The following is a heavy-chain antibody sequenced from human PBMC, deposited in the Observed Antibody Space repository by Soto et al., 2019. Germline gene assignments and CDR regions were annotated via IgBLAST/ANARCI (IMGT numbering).Heavy chain of an antibody. Sequence: VQLLESGGGLVQPGGALRLSCAASGSSFSSYAMVWVRQAPGKGLEWVSVISARGGSSYFAESVKGRFTISRDNSKNVLSLEMNSLIAEDTPLSFCAKRSIEYCASVDNWGQGTLVFVSS. CDR3: AKRSIEYCASVDN. V-gene: IGHV3-23*01. CDR1: GSSFSSYA. J-gene: IGHJ4*02. CDR2: ISARGGSS. D-gene: IGHD2-21*01.